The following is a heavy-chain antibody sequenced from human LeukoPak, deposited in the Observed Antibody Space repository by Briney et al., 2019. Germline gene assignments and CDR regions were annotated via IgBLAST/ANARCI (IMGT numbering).Heavy chain of an antibody. CDR1: GGSISSYY. J-gene: IGHJ4*02. V-gene: IGHV4-4*07. CDR2: IYYSGST. CDR3: ARAVGYCSSTSCHNPYYFDY. Sequence: SETLSLTCTVSGGSISSYYWSWIRQPAGKGLEWIGSIYYSGSTYYNPSLKSRVTISVDTSKNQFSLKLSSVTAADTAVYYCARAVGYCSSTSCHNPYYFDYWGQGTLVTVSS. D-gene: IGHD2-2*01.